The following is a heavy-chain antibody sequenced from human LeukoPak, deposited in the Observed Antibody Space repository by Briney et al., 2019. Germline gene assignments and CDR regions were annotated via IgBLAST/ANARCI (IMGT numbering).Heavy chain of an antibody. V-gene: IGHV3-23*01. CDR2: ISGSGGST. CDR1: GFNFSSHG. J-gene: IGHJ6*03. Sequence: GGSLKISWAASGFNFSSHGMRWVRKAPGKGLEWVSAISGSGGSTYYADSVKGRFTISRDNSKNTLYLQMNSLRAEDTAVYYCAKWQTYYYYYMDVWGKGTTVTISS. CDR3: AKWQTYYYYYMDV.